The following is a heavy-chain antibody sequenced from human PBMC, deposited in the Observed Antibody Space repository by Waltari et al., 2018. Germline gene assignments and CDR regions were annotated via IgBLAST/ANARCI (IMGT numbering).Heavy chain of an antibody. J-gene: IGHJ4*02. Sequence: QVQLQESGPGLVKPSETLSLTCTVSVGSLNNYYWNWIRQPPGKGLEWIGFIYSSGTTNYTPSLKSRVTISIDTSKNQFSLNLSSVPAADTAVYYCARVSAAGGTRLFDYWGQGTLVTVSS. CDR2: IYSSGTT. CDR1: VGSLNNYY. V-gene: IGHV4-59*01. D-gene: IGHD6-13*01. CDR3: ARVSAAGGTRLFDY.